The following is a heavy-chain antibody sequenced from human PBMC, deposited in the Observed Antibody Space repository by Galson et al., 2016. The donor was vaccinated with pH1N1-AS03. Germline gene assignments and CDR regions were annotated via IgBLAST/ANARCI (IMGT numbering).Heavy chain of an antibody. CDR1: GGTLNNYA. Sequence: SVKVSCKASGGTLNNYAVNWVRQAPGQGLEWMGGISPIFGSANHAQKFQGRVTITADIFTNTAYMELSGLSSEDTAVYYCARDRISLVRGSFYYYGMDVWGQGTTVTVSS. V-gene: IGHV1-69*06. CDR2: ISPIFGSA. CDR3: ARDRISLVRGSFYYYGMDV. D-gene: IGHD3-10*01. J-gene: IGHJ6*02.